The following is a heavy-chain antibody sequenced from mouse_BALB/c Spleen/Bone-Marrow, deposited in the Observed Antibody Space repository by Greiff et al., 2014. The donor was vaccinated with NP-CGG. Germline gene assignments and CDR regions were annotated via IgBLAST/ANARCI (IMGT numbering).Heavy chain of an antibody. CDR3: AHDAPFTY. Sequence: EVKLVESGADLVKPGASVKLSCTTSGFNIKDTFMHWVKQRSEQGLEWIGRIDPASGNTKYDPKFQGKATITADTSSNKVSLQLSGLTSEDTAVYYCAHDAPFTYWGQGTLVTVSA. CDR2: IDPASGNT. V-gene: IGHV14-3*02. J-gene: IGHJ3*01. D-gene: IGHD2-3*01. CDR1: GFNIKDTF.